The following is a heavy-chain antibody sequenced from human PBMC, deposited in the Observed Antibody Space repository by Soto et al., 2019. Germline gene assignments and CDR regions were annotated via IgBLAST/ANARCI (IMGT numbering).Heavy chain of an antibody. J-gene: IGHJ4*02. CDR2: IIPLLGIA. Sequence: QVQLVQSGAEVKKPGSSVKVSCKASGGTFSSYTISWVRQAPGQGLEWMGRIIPLLGIANYAQKFQGRVTITADKAAGTAYMELSMLMSEATAVDYCAMGLRYLDWRFDDWGQGTLVTVSS. CDR1: GGTFSSYT. V-gene: IGHV1-69*02. D-gene: IGHD3-9*01. CDR3: AMGLRYLDWRFDD.